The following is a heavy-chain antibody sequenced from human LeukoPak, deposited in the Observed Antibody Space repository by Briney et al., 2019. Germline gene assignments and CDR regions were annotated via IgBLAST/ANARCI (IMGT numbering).Heavy chain of an antibody. D-gene: IGHD1-1*01. V-gene: IGHV1-46*01. CDR1: GYTFTGYY. CDR3: ARERRGWNDDHAFDI. J-gene: IGHJ3*02. CDR2: INPSGGST. Sequence: GASVKVSCKASGYTFTGYYMHWVRQAPGQGLEWMGIINPSGGSTSYAQKFQGRVTMTRDMSTSTVYMELSSLRSEDTAVYYCARERRGWNDDHAFDIWGQGTMVTVSS.